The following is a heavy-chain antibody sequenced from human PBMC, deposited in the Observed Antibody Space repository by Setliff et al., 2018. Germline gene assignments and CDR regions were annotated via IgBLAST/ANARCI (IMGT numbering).Heavy chain of an antibody. J-gene: IGHJ3*02. V-gene: IGHV3-74*01. CDR1: GFSFSSYW. D-gene: IGHD3-3*01. CDR3: ARTTIFGDLTGGLDAFDI. CDR2: INSDGITI. Sequence: GGSLRLSCAASGFSFSSYWMHWVRQAPGKGLVWVSRINSDGITINYSDSVKGRFTISRDNSKNTLYLQMNSLRAEDTAVYYCARTTIFGDLTGGLDAFDIWGQGTMVTVSS.